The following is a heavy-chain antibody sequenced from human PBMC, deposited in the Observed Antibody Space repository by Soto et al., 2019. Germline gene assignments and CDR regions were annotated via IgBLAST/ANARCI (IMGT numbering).Heavy chain of an antibody. CDR1: GDSTRIRYW. V-gene: IGHV4-4*02. CDR3: ARVVDCRYGICSFWFDS. D-gene: IGHD3-10*02. J-gene: IGHJ5*01. CDR2: VNQSGTS. Sequence: PSETLSLTCGVSGDSTRIRYWWTWLRRPPGRGLEWIGEVNQSGTSNYNPSLKSRVTISIDNSNNHFSLKMTSVTAADTAVYYCARVVDCRYGICSFWFDSWGQGTLVTVSS.